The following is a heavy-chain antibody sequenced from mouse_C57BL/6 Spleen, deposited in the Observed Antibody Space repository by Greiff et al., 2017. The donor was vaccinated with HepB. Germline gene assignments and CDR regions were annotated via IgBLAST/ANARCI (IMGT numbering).Heavy chain of an antibody. J-gene: IGHJ3*01. V-gene: IGHV1-81*01. CDR1: GYTFTSYG. CDR2: IYPRSGNT. D-gene: IGHD1-1*01. Sequence: VQLVESGAELARPGASVKLSCKASGYTFTSYGISWVKQRTGQGLEWIGEIYPRSGNTYYNEKFKGKATLTADKSSSTAYMELRSLTSEDSAVCFCARKGTTVVPFAYWGQGTLVTVSA. CDR3: ARKGTTVVPFAY.